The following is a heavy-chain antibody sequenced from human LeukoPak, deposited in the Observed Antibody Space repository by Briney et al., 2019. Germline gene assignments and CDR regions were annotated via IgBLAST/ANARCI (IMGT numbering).Heavy chain of an antibody. V-gene: IGHV3-48*01. D-gene: IGHD6-19*01. CDR3: ARVRRLALFDC. CDR1: GFTFSRYS. CDR2: ITSDSSAI. Sequence: GGSLRLSCADSGFTFSRYSMNWVRQAPGKGLEWISYITSDSSAIQYADSVKGRFTISRDNSKNTLYLQMNSLRAEDTAVYYCARVRRLALFDCWGQGTLVTVSS. J-gene: IGHJ4*02.